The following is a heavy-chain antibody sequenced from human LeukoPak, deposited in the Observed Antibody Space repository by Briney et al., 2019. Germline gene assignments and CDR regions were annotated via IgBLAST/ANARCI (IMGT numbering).Heavy chain of an antibody. J-gene: IGHJ4*02. D-gene: IGHD3-10*01. V-gene: IGHV3-43*01. Sequence: PGGSLTLSCADSGFTFHDYFLLWVRQAPGKGLEWVSLISGDGGITYYADSVKGRFTISRDNSKNSLYLQMNSLRTEDTALYYCAKDGLGGLRAVYYWGQGDLLTVSS. CDR1: GFTFHDYF. CDR2: ISGDGGIT. CDR3: AKDGLGGLRAVYY.